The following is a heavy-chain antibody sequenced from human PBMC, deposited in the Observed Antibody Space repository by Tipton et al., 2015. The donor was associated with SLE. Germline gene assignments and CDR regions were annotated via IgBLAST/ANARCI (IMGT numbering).Heavy chain of an antibody. V-gene: IGHV4-38-2*02. Sequence: TLSLTCNVSGYSIRNGYYWGWIRQPPGKGLEWIGSIYYSGSTYYNPSLKSRVTISLDTSKNQFSLRLSSVTAADTAVYFCARSRGLGSCSGDNCYDYYFGMDVWGQGTTVTVSS. CDR3: ARSRGLGSCSGDNCYDYYFGMDV. D-gene: IGHD2-15*01. J-gene: IGHJ6*02. CDR1: GYSIRNGYY. CDR2: IYYSGST.